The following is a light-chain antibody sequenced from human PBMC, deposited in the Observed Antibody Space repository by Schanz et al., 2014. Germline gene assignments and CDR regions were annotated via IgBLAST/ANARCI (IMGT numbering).Light chain of an antibody. CDR2: GNS. CDR1: SSNIGAGYD. Sequence: SVLTQPPSVSGAPGQRVSISCTGSSSNIGAGYDVHWYQQVPGTAPKVLIYGNSNRPSGVPDRFSGSKSGTSASLAISGLRSEDEADYYCAAWDDSLSTFFVFGTGTKVTVL. CDR3: AAWDDSLSTFFV. V-gene: IGLV1-40*01. J-gene: IGLJ1*01.